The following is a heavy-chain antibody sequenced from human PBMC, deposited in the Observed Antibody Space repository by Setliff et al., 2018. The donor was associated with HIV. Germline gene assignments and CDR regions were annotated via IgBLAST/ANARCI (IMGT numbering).Heavy chain of an antibody. V-gene: IGHV4-34*01. Sequence: SETLSLTCAVFGGSFTDIGGSFTDYYWIWIRQPPGKGLEWIGEINHSGSTHYNPSLKSRFTISIDTSRNQFSLKLTSVTAADTAMYYCASLAYNFWSGRPPFDYWGQGTLVTVSS. D-gene: IGHD3-3*01. CDR1: GGSFTDIGGSFTDYY. CDR3: ASLAYNFWSGRPPFDY. CDR2: INHSGST. J-gene: IGHJ4*02.